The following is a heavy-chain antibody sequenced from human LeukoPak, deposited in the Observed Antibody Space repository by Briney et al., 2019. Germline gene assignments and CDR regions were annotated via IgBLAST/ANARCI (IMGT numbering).Heavy chain of an antibody. D-gene: IGHD1-1*01. CDR2: IHHSGRT. V-gene: IGHV4-4*01. Sequence: SETVGLPRGVSGYPNSRGYRRGSVRQPPGKGLEWIAEIHHSGRTNYSPSLKSRVTMSVDKSKNHFSLKLTSVTAADTAGYCCLCNDDYSAHFWGQGTLLTVSS. CDR1: GYPNSRGYR. CDR3: LCNDDYSAHF. J-gene: IGHJ4*02.